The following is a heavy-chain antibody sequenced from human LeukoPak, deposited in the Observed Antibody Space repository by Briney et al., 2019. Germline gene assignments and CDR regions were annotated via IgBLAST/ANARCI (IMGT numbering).Heavy chain of an antibody. J-gene: IGHJ4*02. V-gene: IGHV4-34*01. D-gene: IGHD3-16*01. CDR3: ARHIHGWRSSYFDY. CDR1: GGSFSGYY. Sequence: SETLSLTCAVYGGSFSGYYWSWIRQPPGKGLEWIGEINHSGSTNYNPSLKSRVTISVDRSKKQFYLKLSSVTAADTAVYYCARHIHGWRSSYFDYWGKGTLVTVSS. CDR2: INHSGST.